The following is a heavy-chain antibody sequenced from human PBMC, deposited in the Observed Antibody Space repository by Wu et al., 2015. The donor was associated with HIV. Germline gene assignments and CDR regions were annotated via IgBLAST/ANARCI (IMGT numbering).Heavy chain of an antibody. CDR1: GYIFSDFG. V-gene: IGHV1-18*01. D-gene: IGHD3-22*01. CDR2: ISAQNGNT. CDR3: ARDQAPYYYDSSGYYANDY. Sequence: VQLVQSGGEVKKPGASVKVACKASGYIFSDFGINWVRQAPGEGLEWMGWISAQNGNTKYAQKFQGRVTMTTDTSSSTAYMELRSLKSDDTAVYYCARDQAPYYYDSSGYYANDYWGQGTLVTVSS. J-gene: IGHJ4*02.